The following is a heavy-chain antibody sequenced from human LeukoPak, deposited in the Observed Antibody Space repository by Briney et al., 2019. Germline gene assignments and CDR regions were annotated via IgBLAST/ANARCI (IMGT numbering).Heavy chain of an antibody. Sequence: PGGSLRLSCAASGFTFSSYSMNWVRQAPGKGLEWVSSISSSSSYIYYADSVKGRFTISRDNSKNTLYLQMNSLRAEDTAVYYCAKRVGEEYYYYYMDVWGKGTTVTVSS. CDR2: ISSSSSYI. D-gene: IGHD1-26*01. J-gene: IGHJ6*03. CDR1: GFTFSSYS. CDR3: AKRVGEEYYYYYMDV. V-gene: IGHV3-21*04.